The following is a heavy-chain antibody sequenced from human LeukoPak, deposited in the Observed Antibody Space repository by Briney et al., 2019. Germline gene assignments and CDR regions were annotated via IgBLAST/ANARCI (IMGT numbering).Heavy chain of an antibody. CDR3: ASHCSSTSCYVFGAFDI. Sequence: SSETLSLTCAVSGGSISSSNWWSWVRQPPGKGLEWIGEIYHSGSTNYNPSLKSRVTISVDKSKNQFSLKLSAVTAADPAVYYCASHCSSTSCYVFGAFDIWGQGTMVTVSS. J-gene: IGHJ3*02. D-gene: IGHD2-2*01. V-gene: IGHV4-4*02. CDR2: IYHSGST. CDR1: GGSISSSNW.